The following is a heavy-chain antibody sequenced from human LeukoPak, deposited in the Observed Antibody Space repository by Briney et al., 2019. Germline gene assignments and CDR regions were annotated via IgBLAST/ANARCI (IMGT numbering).Heavy chain of an antibody. V-gene: IGHV1-18*01. CDR1: GYTFTSYG. CDR2: ISAYNGNT. CDR3: ARWGYCSSTSCAEVNWFDP. J-gene: IGHJ5*02. Sequence: GASVKVSCKASGYTFTSYGISWVRQAPGQGLEWMGWISAYNGNTNYAQKLQGRVTMTTDTSTSTAYMELRSLRSDDTAVYYCARWGYCSSTSCAEVNWFDPWGQGTLVTVSS. D-gene: IGHD2-2*01.